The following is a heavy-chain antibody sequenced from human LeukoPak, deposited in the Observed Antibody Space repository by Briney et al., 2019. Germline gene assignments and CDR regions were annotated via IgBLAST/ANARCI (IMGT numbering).Heavy chain of an antibody. CDR1: GYTVTSYY. CDR3: ASVYNYGMDV. Sequence: ASVNVSCKASGYTVTSYYMHWVRQAPGQGLEWMGILNPSGGSTSYAQKFQGRAILTRATSTSTVYMELSSLRSEDTAVYYCASVYNYGMDVWGQGTTVIVSS. J-gene: IGHJ6*02. V-gene: IGHV1-46*01. CDR2: LNPSGGST.